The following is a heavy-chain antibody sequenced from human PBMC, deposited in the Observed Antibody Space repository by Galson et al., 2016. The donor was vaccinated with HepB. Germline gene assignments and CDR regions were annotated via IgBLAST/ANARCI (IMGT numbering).Heavy chain of an antibody. CDR3: ARSQARDVREVGGYFQH. J-gene: IGHJ1*01. Sequence: SLRLSCAASGFTFYSYAMHWVRQAPGKGLEWLAVISSDGSKINYADSVKGRFTISRDNSKNTLYLQMNSLRGEGTAVYYCARSQARDVREVGGYFQHWGQGTLVTVSS. CDR2: ISSDGSKI. D-gene: IGHD3-10*01. V-gene: IGHV3-30-3*01. CDR1: GFTFYSYA.